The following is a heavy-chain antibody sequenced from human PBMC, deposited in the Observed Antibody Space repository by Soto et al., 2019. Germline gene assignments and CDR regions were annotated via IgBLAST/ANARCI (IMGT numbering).Heavy chain of an antibody. CDR3: VRDPGVRGYTYAYYFDY. D-gene: IGHD5-18*01. V-gene: IGHV4-34*01. CDR2: INHSGST. J-gene: IGHJ4*02. CDR1: GGSFSGYY. Sequence: PSETLSLTCAVYGGSFSGYYWTWIRQPPGTGLEWIGEINHSGSTNYNPSLKSRVTISVDTSKNQFSLKLSSVTAADTAVYYCVRDPGVRGYTYAYYFDYWGQGTLVTVSS.